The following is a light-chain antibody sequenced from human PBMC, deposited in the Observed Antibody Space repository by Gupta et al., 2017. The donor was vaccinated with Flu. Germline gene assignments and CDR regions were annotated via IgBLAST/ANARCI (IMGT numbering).Light chain of an antibody. V-gene: IGKV1-27*01. J-gene: IGKJ1*01. CDR1: QGITTS. CDR2: AAS. Sequence: DIHMTQSPSSLSASVGDRVTIPCRPGQGITTSLAWSQQKPGKVPMLLIHAASTLQSGVPSRFSGGGSGTNFTPTISSLHPEDVATYYCQKYNSVPPTFGQGTKVEIK. CDR3: QKYNSVPPT.